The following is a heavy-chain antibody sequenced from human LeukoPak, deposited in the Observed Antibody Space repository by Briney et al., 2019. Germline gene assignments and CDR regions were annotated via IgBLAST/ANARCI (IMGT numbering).Heavy chain of an antibody. V-gene: IGHV1-69*13. J-gene: IGHJ4*02. CDR2: IIPIFGTA. D-gene: IGHD3-10*01. CDR3: ARVLFEYYYGSGSYYPDY. CDR1: GGTFSSYA. Sequence: SVKVSCKASGGTFSSYAISWVRQALGQGLEWMRGIIPIFGTANYAQKFQGRVTITADESTSTAYMELSSLRSEDTAVYYCARVLFEYYYGSGSYYPDYWGQGTLVTVSS.